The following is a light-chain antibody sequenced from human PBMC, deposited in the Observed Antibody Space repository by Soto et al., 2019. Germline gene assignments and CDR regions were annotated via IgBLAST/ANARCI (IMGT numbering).Light chain of an antibody. V-gene: IGKV1-39*01. CDR3: QQSYSTQYT. CDR1: QSISSY. J-gene: IGKJ2*01. Sequence: DIQMTQSPSSLSASVGDRVTITCRASQSISSYLNWYQQKPGKAPKLLIYAASSLQSGVPSRFSGSGSGTDFNLTIRRLQPEDFATYYCQQSYSTQYTFGQGTKLEIK. CDR2: AAS.